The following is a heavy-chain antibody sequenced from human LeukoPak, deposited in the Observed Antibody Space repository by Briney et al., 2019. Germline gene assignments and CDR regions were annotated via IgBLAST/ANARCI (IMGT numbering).Heavy chain of an antibody. V-gene: IGHV3-66*01. CDR1: GFTVSTNY. CDR2: IYSGGNT. Sequence: GGSLRLSCVASGFTVSTNYMSWVRQAPGKGLEWVSFIYSGGNTFYAGSVKGRFTISRDNSKNTLYLQMNSLRAEDTAVYYCAKDRCSNGIGCYYYYMDVWGKGTTVTISS. D-gene: IGHD2-8*01. J-gene: IGHJ6*03. CDR3: AKDRCSNGIGCYYYYMDV.